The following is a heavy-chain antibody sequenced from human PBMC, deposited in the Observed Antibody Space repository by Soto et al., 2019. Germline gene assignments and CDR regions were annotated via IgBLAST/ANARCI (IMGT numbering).Heavy chain of an antibody. CDR2: MYYSGSP. Sequence: PSETLSLTCTVSGDSVSSRLHYWGWIRQPPGKGPEWIASMYYSGSPHYTPSLRSRVTISIDTAKNHFSLELISVTAADTAVYFCAGLPGQWLSFDYWGQGALVTVSS. D-gene: IGHD6-19*01. J-gene: IGHJ4*02. V-gene: IGHV4-39*02. CDR3: AGLPGQWLSFDY. CDR1: GDSVSSRLHY.